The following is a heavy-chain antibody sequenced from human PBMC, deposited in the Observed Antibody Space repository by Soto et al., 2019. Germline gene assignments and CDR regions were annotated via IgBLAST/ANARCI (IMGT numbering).Heavy chain of an antibody. CDR2: IIPILGIA. V-gene: IGHV1-69*02. CDR1: GGTFSSYT. J-gene: IGHJ4*02. D-gene: IGHD3-16*01. CDR3: ARGATSAPIDY. Sequence: QVQLVQSGAEVKKPGSSVKVSCKASGGTFSSYTISWVRQAPGQGLEWMGRIIPILGIANYAQKFQDRVTITADKPTSTAYMELSSLRSEDTAVYYCARGATSAPIDYWGQGTLVTVSS.